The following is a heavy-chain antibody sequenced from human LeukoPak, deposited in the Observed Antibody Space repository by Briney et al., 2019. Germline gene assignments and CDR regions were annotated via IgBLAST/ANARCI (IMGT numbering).Heavy chain of an antibody. V-gene: IGHV4-38-2*02. CDR2: IFQNGNS. CDR3: ARTRYYYNSRSYGAPYYFDY. J-gene: IGHJ4*02. D-gene: IGHD3-10*01. CDR1: GFTTAYS. Sequence: SETLSLTCTVSGFTTAYSWGWIRQPPGKGPEWVGTIFQNGNSYYNPSLRSRVTISVDTSKNQFSLKLSSVTAADTAVYYCARTRYYYNSRSYGAPYYFDYWGQGTLVTVSS.